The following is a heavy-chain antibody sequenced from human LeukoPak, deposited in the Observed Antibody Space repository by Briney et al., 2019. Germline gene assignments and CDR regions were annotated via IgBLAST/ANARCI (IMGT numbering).Heavy chain of an antibody. CDR3: AYTYVDY. Sequence: GGSLRLSCAASGFTFSIAWMSWVRQAQGKGMEWVGRIKSNTDGGTAEYAAPVRGRFTISRDDSKNTLYLQMNSLRTDDSAIYYCAYTYVDYWGQGTLVAVSS. CDR1: GFTFSIAW. V-gene: IGHV3-15*01. D-gene: IGHD3-16*01. CDR2: IKSNTDGGTA. J-gene: IGHJ4*02.